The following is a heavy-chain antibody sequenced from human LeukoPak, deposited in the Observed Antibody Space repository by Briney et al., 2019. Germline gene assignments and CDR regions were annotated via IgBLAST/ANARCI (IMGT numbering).Heavy chain of an antibody. Sequence: SETLSLTCTVSGGSISSYYWSWIRQPPGKGLEWIGYIYYSGSTNYNPSLKSRVTISVDTSKNQFSLKLSSVTAADTAVYYCARTRYCSSTSCYYGFDPWGQGTLVTVSS. J-gene: IGHJ5*02. CDR2: IYYSGST. V-gene: IGHV4-59*01. D-gene: IGHD2-2*01. CDR1: GGSISSYY. CDR3: ARTRYCSSTSCYYGFDP.